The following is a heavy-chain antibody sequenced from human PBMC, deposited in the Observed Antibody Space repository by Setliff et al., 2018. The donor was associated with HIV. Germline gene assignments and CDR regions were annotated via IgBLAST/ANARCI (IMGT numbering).Heavy chain of an antibody. D-gene: IGHD2-15*01. V-gene: IGHV3-74*01. CDR3: ARDGGFSTPYDY. J-gene: IGHJ4*02. Sequence: GSLRLSCAASGFTFRSYWVHWVRQAPGKGLVWVSYITADGSNTKYTDSVKGRFTITRDNAKNTVFLQMNSLRVEDTAVYYCARDGGFSTPYDYWGQGALVTVSS. CDR1: GFTFRSYW. CDR2: ITADGSNT.